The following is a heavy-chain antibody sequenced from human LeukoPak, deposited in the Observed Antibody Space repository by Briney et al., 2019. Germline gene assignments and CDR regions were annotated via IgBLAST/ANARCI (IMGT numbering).Heavy chain of an antibody. CDR2: IYYSGST. CDR3: AREVLEGSGSYGA. Sequence: PSETLSLTCTVSGGSISSYYWSWIRQPPGKGLEWIGYIYYSGSTNYNPSLKSRVTISVDTSKNQFSLKLSSVTAADTAVYYCAREVLEGSGSYGAWGQGTLVTVSS. D-gene: IGHD3-10*02. CDR1: GGSISSYY. J-gene: IGHJ4*02. V-gene: IGHV4-59*01.